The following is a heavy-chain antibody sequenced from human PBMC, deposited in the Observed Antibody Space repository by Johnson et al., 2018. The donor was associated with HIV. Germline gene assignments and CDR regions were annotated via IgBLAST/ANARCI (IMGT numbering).Heavy chain of an antibody. CDR2: ISYDGSNK. Sequence: QVQLVESGGGVVQPGRSLRLSCAASGFTFSSYAMHWVRQAPGKGLEWVAVISYDGSNKYYADSVKGRFTISRDNSKNTLYLQMNSLRAEDTAVYYCARERNMIVVDDDACDIWGQGTMVTVSS. CDR3: ARERNMIVVDDDACDI. J-gene: IGHJ3*02. D-gene: IGHD3-22*01. V-gene: IGHV3-30-3*01. CDR1: GFTFSSYA.